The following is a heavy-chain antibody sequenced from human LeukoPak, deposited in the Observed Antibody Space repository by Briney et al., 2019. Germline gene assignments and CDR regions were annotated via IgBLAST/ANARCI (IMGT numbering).Heavy chain of an antibody. J-gene: IGHJ4*02. CDR3: AGVTNGYPLDS. V-gene: IGHV3-74*01. CDR2: IYPDGSNT. CDR1: GFTFSSYW. D-gene: IGHD2-8*01. Sequence: QSGGSLRLSCAASGFTFSSYWMHWVRQAPGKGLMWVSRIYPDGSNTNYADSVKGRFTISRDNAKNTLYLQMNSLRAEDTAVYYCAGVTNGYPLDSWGQGTLVTVSS.